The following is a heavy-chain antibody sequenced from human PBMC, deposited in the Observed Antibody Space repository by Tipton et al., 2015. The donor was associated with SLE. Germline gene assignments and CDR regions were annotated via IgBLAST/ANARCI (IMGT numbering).Heavy chain of an antibody. Sequence: QSGAEVKKPEASVKVSCKASGYTFTRYGISWVRQAPGQGLEWMGWISAYNGNTNYAQKLQGRVTMTTDTSTSTAYMELRSLRSDDTSVYYCARASEWDLPGWVVYWGQGTLVTVSS. J-gene: IGHJ4*02. CDR1: GYTFTRYG. V-gene: IGHV1-18*01. D-gene: IGHD1-26*01. CDR2: ISAYNGNT. CDR3: ARASEWDLPGWVVY.